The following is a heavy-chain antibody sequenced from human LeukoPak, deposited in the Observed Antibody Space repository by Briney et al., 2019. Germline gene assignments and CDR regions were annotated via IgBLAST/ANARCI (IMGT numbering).Heavy chain of an antibody. CDR1: GFTFSSYS. V-gene: IGHV3-48*01. Sequence: GGSLRLSCAASGFTFSSYSMNWVRQAPGKGLEWVSYISSSSSTIYYADSVKGRFTISRDNAKNSLYLQMNSLRAEDTAVYYCAREIIVVVPAASWFDPWGQGTLVTVSS. CDR2: ISSSSSTI. J-gene: IGHJ5*02. CDR3: AREIIVVVPAASWFDP. D-gene: IGHD2-2*01.